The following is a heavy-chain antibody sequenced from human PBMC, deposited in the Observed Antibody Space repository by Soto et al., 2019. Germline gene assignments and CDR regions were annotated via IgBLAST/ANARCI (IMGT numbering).Heavy chain of an antibody. CDR3: AKDMGYCISSCFPIYGINV. CDR1: GFTFDDYA. D-gene: IGHD2-2*01. CDR2: ISWNGDAM. V-gene: IGHV3-9*01. Sequence: EVVLVESGGGLVQPGGSLRLSCAASGFTFDDYAMHWVRQTPGKGLEWVSAISWNGDAMGYAASVKGRFTISRDNAKNSLYLQMNSLKPEDSALYYCAKDMGYCISSCFPIYGINVWGQGTTVTVSS. J-gene: IGHJ6*02.